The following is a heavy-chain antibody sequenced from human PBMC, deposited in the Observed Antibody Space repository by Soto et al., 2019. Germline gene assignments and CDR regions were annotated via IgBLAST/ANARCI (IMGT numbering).Heavy chain of an antibody. Sequence: PSETLSLTCTVSGGSISSSSYYWGWIRQPPGKGLEWIGSIYYSGSTYYNPSLKSRVTISVDTSKNQFSLKLSSVTAADTAVYYCARGEAVDYYYGMDVWGQGTTLTVSS. CDR3: ARGEAVDYYYGMDV. CDR2: IYYSGST. J-gene: IGHJ6*02. CDR1: GGSISSSSYY. D-gene: IGHD3-10*01. V-gene: IGHV4-39*01.